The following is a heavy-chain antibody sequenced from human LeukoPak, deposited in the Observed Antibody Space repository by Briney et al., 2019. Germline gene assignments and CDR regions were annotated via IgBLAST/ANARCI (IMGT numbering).Heavy chain of an antibody. Sequence: GESLKTSCKGSGYSFTSYWIGWGRQMPGKGLEGMGIFYPGDSDTRKSPSFQGQVTISADKSISTAYMQWSSLKASDTAMYYCARSLAAAAPRDTAFDIWGQGTMVTVSS. CDR1: GYSFTSYW. CDR3: ARSLAAAAPRDTAFDI. J-gene: IGHJ3*02. V-gene: IGHV5-51*01. D-gene: IGHD6-13*01. CDR2: FYPGDSDT.